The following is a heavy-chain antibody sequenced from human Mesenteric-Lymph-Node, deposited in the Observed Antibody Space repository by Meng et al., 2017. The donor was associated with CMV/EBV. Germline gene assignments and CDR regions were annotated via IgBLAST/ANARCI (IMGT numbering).Heavy chain of an antibody. D-gene: IGHD3-22*01. Sequence: SVSGYYWSWIRQPPGKGLEWIGEINHSGSTNYNPSLKSRVTISVDTSKNQFSLKLSSVTAADTAVYYCARGRYYYDSSGYYYDAFDIWGQGTMVTVSS. CDR3: ARGRYYYDSSGYYYDAFDI. J-gene: IGHJ3*02. CDR2: INHSGST. CDR1: SVSGYY. V-gene: IGHV4-34*01.